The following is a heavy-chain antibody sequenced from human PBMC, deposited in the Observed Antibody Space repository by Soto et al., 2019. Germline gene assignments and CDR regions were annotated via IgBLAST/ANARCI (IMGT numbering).Heavy chain of an antibody. D-gene: IGHD3-10*01. Sequence: GGSLRLSCAASGFTFSSYAMAWVRQAPGKGLEWVSGITASGGTTYYADSVKGRFTISRDNFESILYLQMNSLRAEDTAVFYCAKNLHSVVPPPFDYWGQGTLVTVSS. CDR1: GFTFSSYA. V-gene: IGHV3-23*01. J-gene: IGHJ4*02. CDR2: ITASGGTT. CDR3: AKNLHSVVPPPFDY.